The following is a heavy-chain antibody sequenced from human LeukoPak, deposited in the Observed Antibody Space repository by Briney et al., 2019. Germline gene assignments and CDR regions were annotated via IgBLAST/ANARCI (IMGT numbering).Heavy chain of an antibody. CDR3: ARAGGWARLQAFDI. CDR1: GYTFTRYY. J-gene: IGHJ3*02. D-gene: IGHD4-11*01. CDR2: IKPNSGGT. V-gene: IGHV1-2*02. Sequence: GASVKVSCKASGYTFTRYYMHWVRQAPGQGGEWRGWIKPNSGGTNYAQKFQGRVTMTSATSISTAYMELSSLRSEDTAVYYCARAGGWARLQAFDIWGQGTMVTVSS.